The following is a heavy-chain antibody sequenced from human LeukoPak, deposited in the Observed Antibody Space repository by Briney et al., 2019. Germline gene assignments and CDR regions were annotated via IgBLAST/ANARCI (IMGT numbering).Heavy chain of an antibody. D-gene: IGHD1-7*01. Sequence: GGSLRLSCAASGFTFSNSAMSWVRQAPGKGLEWVGQIVSKIDGGTTDYAAPVKGRFTISRDDSKSTLYLQMNSLKIEDTAVYYCTTDEDWNYARKDVWGQGATVIVSS. CDR1: GFTFSNSA. CDR2: IVSKIDGGTT. V-gene: IGHV3-15*04. CDR3: TTDEDWNYARKDV. J-gene: IGHJ6*02.